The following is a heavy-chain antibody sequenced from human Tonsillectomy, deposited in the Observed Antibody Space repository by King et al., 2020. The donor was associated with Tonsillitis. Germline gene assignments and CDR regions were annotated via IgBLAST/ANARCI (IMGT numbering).Heavy chain of an antibody. D-gene: IGHD3-16*02. CDR3: ARGVNDYVWASYRYDY. Sequence: QLQESGPGLVKPSETLSLTCTVSGGSISSYYWSWIRQPPGKGLEWVGYIYHSGSTSYNPSLKSRVTISVDTSKNQFSLKLSSVSAADTAVYYCARGVNDYVWASYRYDYWGQRTLVTVSS. V-gene: IGHV4-59*01. J-gene: IGHJ4*02. CDR2: IYHSGST. CDR1: GGSISSYY.